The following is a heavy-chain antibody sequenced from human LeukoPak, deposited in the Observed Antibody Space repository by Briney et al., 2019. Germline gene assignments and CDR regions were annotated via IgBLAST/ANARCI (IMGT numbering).Heavy chain of an antibody. V-gene: IGHV4-39*01. J-gene: IGHJ6*02. D-gene: IGHD5-24*01. CDR1: GGSISSSSYY. CDR2: IYYSGST. Sequence: PSETLSLTCTVSGGSISSSSYYWGWIRQPPGKGLEWIGSIYYSGSTYYNPSLKSRVTISVDTSKNQFSLKLSSVTAADTAVYYCASRSYSRDGYNFSYYYYYGRDVWGQGTTVTVSS. CDR3: ASRSYSRDGYNFSYYYYYGRDV.